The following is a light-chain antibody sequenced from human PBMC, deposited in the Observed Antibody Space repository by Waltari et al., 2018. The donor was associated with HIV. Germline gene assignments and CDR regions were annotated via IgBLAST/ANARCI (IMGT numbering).Light chain of an antibody. J-gene: IGKJ3*01. V-gene: IGKV2-28*01. CDR3: MQPLHAPFT. CDR1: QSLLHTNGYDY. Sequence: IVMTQSPLSLPVTPGQPASISCKSSQSLLHTNGYDYLDWYLQKPGQSPQLLIYFGSKRASGFPDRFSGSGSGTDFTLKISRVEAEDVGVYYCMQPLHAPFTFGPGTKVDIK. CDR2: FGS.